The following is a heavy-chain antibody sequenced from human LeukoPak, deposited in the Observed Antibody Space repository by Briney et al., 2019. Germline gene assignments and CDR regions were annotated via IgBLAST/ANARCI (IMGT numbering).Heavy chain of an antibody. V-gene: IGHV3-23*01. CDR1: GFSLFTFSSCA. D-gene: IGHD3-22*01. CDR2: IIGSGDRT. J-gene: IGHJ4*02. CDR3: AKDLGDYFDSSGYFGVFEY. Sequence: GGSLSLSCEASGFSLFTFSSCAMSWVRQAPGKGLEWFSSIIGSGDRTYYAESVKGRFTVSSDNSKNSLFLQVNSLRAEDTAVYFCAKDLGDYFDSSGYFGVFEYWGQGTPVTVSS.